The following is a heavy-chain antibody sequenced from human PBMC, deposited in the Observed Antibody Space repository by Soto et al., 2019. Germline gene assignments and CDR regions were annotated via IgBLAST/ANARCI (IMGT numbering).Heavy chain of an antibody. V-gene: IGHV3-30*18. CDR1: GFTFSSYG. CDR3: AKEYGGFDY. D-gene: IGHD3-10*01. Sequence: PGGSLRLSCAASGFTFSSYGMHWVRQAPGKGLEWVAVISYDGSNKYYADSVKGRFTISRDNSKNTLYLQMNSLRAEDTAVYYCAKEYGGFDYWGQGTLVTVSS. CDR2: ISYDGSNK. J-gene: IGHJ4*02.